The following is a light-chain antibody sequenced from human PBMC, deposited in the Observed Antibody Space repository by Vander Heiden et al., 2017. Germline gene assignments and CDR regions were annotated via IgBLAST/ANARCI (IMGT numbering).Light chain of an antibody. CDR2: WAS. CDR1: QNILLSSNNRKY. V-gene: IGKV4-1*01. J-gene: IGKJ3*01. CDR3: QQYYTSPIT. Sequence: DTFMTQSLVPPALPLCETATITRKSSQNILLSSNNRKYLAWYQQKPGQPPKLLISWASTRELGVPYRFSGSGSGTDFTLTINSLQAEDVAVYYCQQYYTSPITFGPGTKLHIK.